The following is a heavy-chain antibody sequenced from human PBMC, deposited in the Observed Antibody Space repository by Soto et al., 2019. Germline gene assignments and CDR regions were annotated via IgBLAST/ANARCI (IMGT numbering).Heavy chain of an antibody. J-gene: IGHJ5*02. CDR1: GFTFSSYA. Sequence: PGGSLRLSCAASGFTFSSYAMSWVRQAPGKGLEWVSAISGSGGSTYYADSVKGRFTISRDNSKNTLYLQMNSLRAEDTAVYHCANRNNAYAFSSRSRGGSWFDHWGQGTLVTASS. V-gene: IGHV3-23*01. CDR3: ANRNNAYAFSSRSRGGSWFDH. D-gene: IGHD3-3*01. CDR2: ISGSGGST.